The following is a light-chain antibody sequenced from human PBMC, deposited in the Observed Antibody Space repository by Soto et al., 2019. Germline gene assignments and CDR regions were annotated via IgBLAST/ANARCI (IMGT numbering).Light chain of an antibody. V-gene: IGKV3-20*01. CDR1: QSVSSSH. CDR2: GAS. Sequence: EIVLTQSPGTLSLSPGERATLSCRASQSVSSSHLAWYQQKPGQAPRLLIYGASSRATGIPDRFSGSGSGTDFTLTISRLEPEDFAVYYCQQYGSSRPWTFGQGTKVDI. CDR3: QQYGSSRPWT. J-gene: IGKJ1*01.